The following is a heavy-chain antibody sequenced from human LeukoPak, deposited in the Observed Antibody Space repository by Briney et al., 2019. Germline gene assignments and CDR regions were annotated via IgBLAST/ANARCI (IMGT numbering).Heavy chain of an antibody. CDR2: IYTSGST. J-gene: IGHJ6*02. CDR3: ARDFPLWFGESPPGYYYGMDV. CDR1: GGSISSGSYY. Sequence: SQTLSLTCTVSGGSISSGSYYWSWIRQPAGKGLEWIGRIYTSGSTNYNPSLKSRVTTSVDTSKNQFSLKLSSVTAADTAVYYCARDFPLWFGESPPGYYYGMDVWGQGTTVTVSS. V-gene: IGHV4-61*02. D-gene: IGHD3-10*01.